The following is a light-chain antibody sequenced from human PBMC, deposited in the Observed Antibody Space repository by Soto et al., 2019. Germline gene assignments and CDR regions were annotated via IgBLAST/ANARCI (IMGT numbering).Light chain of an antibody. CDR3: GTWDSSLSVVL. Sequence: QSVLTQPPSVSAAPGQKVSISCSGSSSNIGNNYVSWYQRLPGTASRLLIYDNNKRPSGIPDRFSGSKSGTSATLGITGLQTGDEADYYCGTWDSSLSVVLFGGGTKLTVL. CDR1: SSNIGNNY. J-gene: IGLJ2*01. V-gene: IGLV1-51*01. CDR2: DNN.